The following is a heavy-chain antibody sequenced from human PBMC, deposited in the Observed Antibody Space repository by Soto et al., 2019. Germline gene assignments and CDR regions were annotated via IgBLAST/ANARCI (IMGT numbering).Heavy chain of an antibody. CDR2: IYPSGSDT. D-gene: IGHD1-26*01. Sequence: GESLKISCKASGYTFTSYCIAWVRQMPGKGLEWMGIIYPSGSDTKYSPSVQGQVTISADKSISTAYLQWSNLKTSDTAMYYCARQTSMGWDLIQEYWGPGNLVNVSS. V-gene: IGHV5-51*01. CDR1: GYTFTSYC. J-gene: IGHJ4*02. CDR3: ARQTSMGWDLIQEY.